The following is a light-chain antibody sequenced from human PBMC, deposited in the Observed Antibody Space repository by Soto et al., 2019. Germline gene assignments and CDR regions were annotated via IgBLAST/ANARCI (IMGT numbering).Light chain of an antibody. CDR2: DAS. J-gene: IGKJ5*01. V-gene: IGKV1-5*01. Sequence: IQMTQSPSTLSASAGARAPITCRASPRISSWLAWYQQKPGKAPKLLISDASSLETGDPSRFRGSGSGTDFTVTINSLQPEDIATYYCQQYQNPPITFGQGTRVEIK. CDR1: PRISSW. CDR3: QQYQNPPIT.